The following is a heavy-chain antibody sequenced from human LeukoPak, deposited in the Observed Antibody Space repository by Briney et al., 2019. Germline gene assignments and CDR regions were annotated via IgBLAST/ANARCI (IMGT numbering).Heavy chain of an antibody. CDR3: ARDVYGSGSYTD. CDR1: GGSIRSGGYY. Sequence: PSETLSLTCTVSGGSIRSGGYYWSWIRQHPGKGLEWIGYIYYSGSTYYNPSLKSRVTISVDTSKNQFSLKLSSVTAADTAVYYCARDVYGSGSYTDWGQGTLVTVSS. CDR2: IYYSGST. D-gene: IGHD3-10*01. J-gene: IGHJ4*02. V-gene: IGHV4-31*03.